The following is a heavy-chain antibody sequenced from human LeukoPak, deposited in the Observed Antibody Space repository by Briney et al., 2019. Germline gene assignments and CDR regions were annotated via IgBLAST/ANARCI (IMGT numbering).Heavy chain of an antibody. V-gene: IGHV3-73*01. J-gene: IGHJ4*02. CDR2: IRSKANSYAT. CDR3: TRHTNWYFGY. D-gene: IGHD3-3*01. Sequence: GGSLKLSCAASGFTFSGSAMHWVRQASGKGLEWVGRIRSKANSYATAYAASVKGRFTISRDDSKNTAYLQMNSLKTEDTAVYYCTRHTNWYFGYWGQGTLVTVSS. CDR1: GFTFSGSA.